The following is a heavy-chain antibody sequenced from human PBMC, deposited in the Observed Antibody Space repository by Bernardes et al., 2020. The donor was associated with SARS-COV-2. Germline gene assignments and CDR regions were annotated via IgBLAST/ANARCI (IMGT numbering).Heavy chain of an antibody. CDR2: INPDGSAT. CDR3: VRGGLKYAYDY. D-gene: IGHD2-2*01. CDR1: GFIFNNHW. V-gene: IGHV3-74*01. Sequence: GGSLRPSCAVSGFIFNNHWMHWVRQIPGKGLVWVAQINPDGSATSYADSVKGRFIISRDNAKATLYLQMSSLRGDDTALYSCVRGGLKYAYDYWGQGTLVTVSS. J-gene: IGHJ4*02.